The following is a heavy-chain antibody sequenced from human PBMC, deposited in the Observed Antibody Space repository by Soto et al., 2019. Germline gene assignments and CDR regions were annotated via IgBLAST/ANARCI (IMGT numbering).Heavy chain of an antibody. D-gene: IGHD2-21*02. V-gene: IGHV1-18*01. CDR3: ASALVTTRNAFDI. CDR1: GYTFTIYG. J-gene: IGHJ3*02. CDR2: ISAYNGNT. Sequence: ASVEVSCKASGYTFTIYGIIWVRQAPGQGLEWMGWISAYNGNTNYAQKLQGRVTMTTDTSTSTAYMELRSLRSDDTAVYYCASALVTTRNAFDIWGQGTMVTVSS.